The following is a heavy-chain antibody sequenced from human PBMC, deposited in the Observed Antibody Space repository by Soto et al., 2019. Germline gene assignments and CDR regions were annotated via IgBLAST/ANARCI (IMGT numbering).Heavy chain of an antibody. CDR3: IWQQDFYYGRAV. CDR1: GFSLSPAW. D-gene: IGHD6-13*01. J-gene: IGHJ6*02. CDR2: IKSKGGGGTA. V-gene: IGHV3-15*07. Sequence: EVQLVESGGGLVTPGGSLKLSCAASGFSLSPAWMNGVRQAPGKGLGWVGLIKSKGGGGTADYAAPVKGRFIISRDDSKNTIYLQMNSLKPEDTALYYCIWQQDFYYGRAVWGQGTKVTVSS.